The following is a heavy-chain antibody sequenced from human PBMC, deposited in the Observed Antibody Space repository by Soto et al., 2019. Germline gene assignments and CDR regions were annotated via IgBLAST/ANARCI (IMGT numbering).Heavy chain of an antibody. Sequence: PGGSLRLSCAASGFTFSSYAMSWVRQAPGKGLECVSTISGSGDKTYYTDSAKGRFIISRDNYKNTLYLQMNSLRSDDTGVYYCVKSLNVWGRGTLVTVSS. V-gene: IGHV3-23*01. CDR3: VKSLNV. CDR2: ISGSGDKT. J-gene: IGHJ4*02. CDR1: GFTFSSYA.